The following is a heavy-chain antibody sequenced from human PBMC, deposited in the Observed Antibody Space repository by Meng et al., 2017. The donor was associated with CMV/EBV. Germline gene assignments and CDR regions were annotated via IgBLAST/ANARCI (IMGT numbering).Heavy chain of an antibody. CDR3: AKDSSSPPGAFDY. CDR2: IRSKANSYAT. D-gene: IGHD6-6*01. Sequence: GGSLRLSCAASGFTFSGSAMHWVRQASGKGLEWVGRIRSKANSYATAYAASVKGRFAISRDNSKNTLYLQMNSLRAEDTAVYYCAKDSSSPPGAFDYWGQGTLVTVSS. CDR1: GFTFSGSA. V-gene: IGHV3-73*01. J-gene: IGHJ4*02.